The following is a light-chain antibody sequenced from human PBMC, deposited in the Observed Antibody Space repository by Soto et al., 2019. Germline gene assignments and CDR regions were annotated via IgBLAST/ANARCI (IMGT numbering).Light chain of an antibody. J-gene: IGKJ4*01. CDR2: DAS. Sequence: IVMTQSPVTLSVSPGERATLSCRASQNIVTNLAWYQQKPGQAPRLVIYDASTRATDIPARFSGSGFGTEFILTISSLLSADFAVYYCQQYNNWPPRLTFGGGTKVDIK. V-gene: IGKV3-15*01. CDR3: QQYNNWPPRLT. CDR1: QNIVTN.